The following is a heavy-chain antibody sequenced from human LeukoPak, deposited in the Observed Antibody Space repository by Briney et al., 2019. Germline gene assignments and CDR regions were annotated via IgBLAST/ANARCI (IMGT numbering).Heavy chain of an antibody. CDR3: AKGGNRYNEGLFDS. V-gene: IGHV3-9*01. Sequence: PGGSLRLSCAASGFTFSSYEMNWVRQAPGKGLEWVSGINWNSGSIGYADSVRGRFTISRDNAKNSLYLQMNSLRAEDTAFYFCAKGGNRYNEGLFDSWGQGTLVTVTS. D-gene: IGHD1-1*01. J-gene: IGHJ4*02. CDR1: GFTFSSYE. CDR2: INWNSGSI.